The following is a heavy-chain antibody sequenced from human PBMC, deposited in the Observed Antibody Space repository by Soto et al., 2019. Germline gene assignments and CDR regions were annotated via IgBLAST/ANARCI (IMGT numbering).Heavy chain of an antibody. Sequence: QLVELGGGLVQPGGSLRLSCVASGFSFSNHHMNWIRQAPGKGLEWVSYISISSDYKHYADSVRGRFTVSRDNARKSLYLQMDSLRDEDTAVYYCARDIWEYGSNWFDPWGQGTLVTVSS. CDR2: ISISSDYK. CDR3: ARDIWEYGSNWFDP. V-gene: IGHV3-48*02. CDR1: GFSFSNHH. J-gene: IGHJ5*02. D-gene: IGHD3-10*01.